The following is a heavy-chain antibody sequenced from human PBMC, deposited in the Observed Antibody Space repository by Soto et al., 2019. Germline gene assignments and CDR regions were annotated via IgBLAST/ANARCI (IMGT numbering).Heavy chain of an antibody. CDR2: ISLYSDGT. CDR1: GYAFSNYG. CDR3: ARVVPGAEAWFGP. Sequence: GASVKVSCKTSGYAFSNYGITWVRQAPGQPLEWLGWISLYSDGTNYAQKFQGRVSMTTDTSTTTAYMELRSLRSDDTAVYYCARVVPGAEAWFGPWGQGTLVTVSS. V-gene: IGHV1-18*01. J-gene: IGHJ5*02. D-gene: IGHD2-2*01.